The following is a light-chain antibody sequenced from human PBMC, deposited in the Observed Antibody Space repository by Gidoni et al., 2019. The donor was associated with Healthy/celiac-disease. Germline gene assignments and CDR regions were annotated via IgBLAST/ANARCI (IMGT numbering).Light chain of an antibody. V-gene: IGKV4-1*01. CDR2: WAS. CDR3: QQYYSTPIT. Sequence: DIVMTQSPDSLTVSLGERATINCKSSQSVFYSSNNKYYLAWYQQKPGQPPKLLIYWASTRESGVPDRFSGSGSGTDFTLTISSLQAEDVAVYYCQQYYSTPITFGQGTRLEIK. CDR1: QSVFYSSNNKYY. J-gene: IGKJ5*01.